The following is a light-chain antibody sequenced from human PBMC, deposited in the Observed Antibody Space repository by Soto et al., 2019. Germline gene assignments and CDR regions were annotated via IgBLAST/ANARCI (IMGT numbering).Light chain of an antibody. CDR3: QQYGSTPLT. Sequence: EIVLTQSPGTLSLSPGERATLSCRASQSVGNNYLAWYQQKPGQAPRFLIYDASSMATGIPDRFSGSGSGTDFTLTISRLEPEDFAVYYCQQYGSTPLTFGGGTKVEIK. V-gene: IGKV3-20*01. J-gene: IGKJ4*01. CDR2: DAS. CDR1: QSVGNNY.